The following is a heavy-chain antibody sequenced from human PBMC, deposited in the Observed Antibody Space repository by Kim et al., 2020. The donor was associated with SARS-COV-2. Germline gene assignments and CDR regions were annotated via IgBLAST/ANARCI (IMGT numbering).Heavy chain of an antibody. J-gene: IGHJ4*02. CDR1: GFTFSSYG. D-gene: IGHD4-17*01. CDR3: AKDPGGSVRGGDY. CDR2: ISYDGSNK. V-gene: IGHV3-30*18. Sequence: GGSLRLSCAASGFTFSSYGMHWVRQAPGKGLEWVAVISYDGSNKYYADSVKGRFTISRDNSKNTLYLQMNSLRAEDTAVYYCAKDPGGSVRGGDYWGQGTLVTVSS.